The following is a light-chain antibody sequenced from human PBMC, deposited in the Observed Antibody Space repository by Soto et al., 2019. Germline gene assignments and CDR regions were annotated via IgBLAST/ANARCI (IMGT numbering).Light chain of an antibody. V-gene: IGKV1-33*01. Sequence: DIQMTQSPSSLSASVGDRVTITCQASQDIRHYLSWSQQKPGKAPKRLIYDASNLETGVPSRFSGSGSGTHFSFTISSLQPEDIATYYCQQYDNLPLTFGGGTKVEI. CDR1: QDIRHY. CDR2: DAS. CDR3: QQYDNLPLT. J-gene: IGKJ4*01.